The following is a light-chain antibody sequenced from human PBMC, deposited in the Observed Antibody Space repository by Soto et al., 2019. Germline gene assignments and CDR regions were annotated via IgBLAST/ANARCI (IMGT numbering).Light chain of an antibody. V-gene: IGKV3-20*01. CDR2: GAS. CDR3: QQYGSSRDT. Sequence: EIVLTQSPVTLSLSPGERATLSCRASQSVAGNSLAWSRHKPGQAPKLAIYGASSRSAGVPDRFVGSGSGTDVTLTISRLEPEDFAVYYCQQYGSSRDTFGQGTKLEIK. CDR1: QSVAGNS. J-gene: IGKJ2*01.